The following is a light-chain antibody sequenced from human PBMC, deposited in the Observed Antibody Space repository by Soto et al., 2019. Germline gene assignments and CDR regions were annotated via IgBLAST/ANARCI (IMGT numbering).Light chain of an antibody. J-gene: IGKJ2*02. CDR2: ASS. Sequence: EIVLTQYPGTLSLSPGETVTLSCRANQSVRSNFLACYQHKPGQAPRLLIYASSSRTTGIPDRFNGSGSGTDFTLTISGLEPEYFAVYFCQQYDTSPTGTFGQRTKLAIK. V-gene: IGKV3-20*01. CDR3: QQYDTSPTGT. CDR1: QSVRSNF.